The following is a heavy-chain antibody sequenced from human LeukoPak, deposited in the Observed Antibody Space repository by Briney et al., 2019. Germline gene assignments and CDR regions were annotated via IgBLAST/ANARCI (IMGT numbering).Heavy chain of an antibody. Sequence: SETLSLTCTVSGGSISTYYWSWIRQPPGKGLEWIGCIYYTGSANYNPSLKSRGTISVDTSKNQFSLKLSSVTAADTAVYYCARGSITVVPAFGIWGQGTMFTVSS. D-gene: IGHD4-23*01. CDR3: ARGSITVVPAFGI. J-gene: IGHJ3*02. V-gene: IGHV4-59*12. CDR2: IYYTGSA. CDR1: GGSISTYY.